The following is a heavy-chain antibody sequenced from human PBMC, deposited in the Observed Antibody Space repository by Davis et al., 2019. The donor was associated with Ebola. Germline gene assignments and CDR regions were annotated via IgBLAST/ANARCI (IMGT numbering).Heavy chain of an antibody. D-gene: IGHD2-8*02. Sequence: SQTLSLTCAISGDSVSSNSAAWNWIRQSPSRGLEWLGRTYYRSRWYNDYAVFVRGRININPDTSKNQFSLQLNSVTPEDTALYYCARCTGVFNIWGQGTTVTVSS. J-gene: IGHJ3*02. V-gene: IGHV6-1*01. CDR1: GDSVSSNSAA. CDR2: TYYRSRWYN. CDR3: ARCTGVFNI.